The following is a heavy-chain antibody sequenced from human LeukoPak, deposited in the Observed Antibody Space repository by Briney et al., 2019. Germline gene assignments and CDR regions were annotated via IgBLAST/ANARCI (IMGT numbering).Heavy chain of an antibody. CDR2: INHSGST. V-gene: IGHV4-34*01. D-gene: IGHD4-23*01. CDR1: GGSFSGYY. Sequence: PSETPSLTCAVYGGSFSGYYWSWIRQPPGKGLEWIGEINHSGSTNYNPSLKSRVTISVDTSKNQFSLKLSSVTAADTAVYYCARFHRVYSGLFVDVWGKGTTVTVSS. CDR3: ARFHRVYSGLFVDV. J-gene: IGHJ6*04.